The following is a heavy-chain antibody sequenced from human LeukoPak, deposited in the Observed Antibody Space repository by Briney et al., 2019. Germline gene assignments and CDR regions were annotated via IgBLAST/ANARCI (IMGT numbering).Heavy chain of an antibody. V-gene: IGHV3-23*01. CDR2: ISGSGGST. CDR3: AKDRSAARVGATPTYYFDY. J-gene: IGHJ4*02. D-gene: IGHD1-26*01. Sequence: GGSLRLSCAASGITFSSYAMNWVRQAPGKGLEWFSGISGSGGSTYYADSVKGRFTISRDNSKNTLYLQMNSLRAEDTAVYYCAKDRSAARVGATPTYYFDYWGQGTLVTVSS. CDR1: GITFSSYA.